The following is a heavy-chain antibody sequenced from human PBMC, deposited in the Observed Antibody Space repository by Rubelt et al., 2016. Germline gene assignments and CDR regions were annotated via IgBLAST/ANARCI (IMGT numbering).Heavy chain of an antibody. J-gene: IGHJ4*02. CDR1: GGTFSSYA. CDR3: ARDLPPVRRYNWNFPLDY. V-gene: IGHV1-69*04. D-gene: IGHD1-1*01. CDR2: IIPILGIA. Sequence: QVQLVQSGAEVKKPGSSVKVSCKASGGTFSSYAISWVRQAPGQGLEWMGRIIPILGIANYAQKFQGRGTITADKATSTAYMELSSLRSEDTAVYYCARDLPPVRRYNWNFPLDYWGQGTLVTVSS.